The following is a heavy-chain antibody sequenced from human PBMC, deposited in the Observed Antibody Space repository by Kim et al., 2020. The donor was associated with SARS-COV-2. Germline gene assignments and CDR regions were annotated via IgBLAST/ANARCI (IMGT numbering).Heavy chain of an antibody. CDR2: INSGSSYI. V-gene: IGHV3-21*06. D-gene: IGHD2-21*02. Sequence: GGSLRLSCAASGFTFSSYSMNWVRQAPGKGLEWVSAINSGSSYIGYADSVKGRFTISRDNPKNSLYLQMNSLRAEDTAIYYCVRDRPDGDLTSDDGVDMWGQGTLVTVSS. J-gene: IGHJ3*02. CDR1: GFTFSSYS. CDR3: VRDRPDGDLTSDDGVDM.